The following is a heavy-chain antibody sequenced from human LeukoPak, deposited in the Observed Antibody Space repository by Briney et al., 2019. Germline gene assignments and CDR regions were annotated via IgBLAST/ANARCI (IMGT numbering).Heavy chain of an antibody. V-gene: IGHV3-21*01. CDR3: ARVEGGYSYGLSDY. CDR2: ISSSSSYI. J-gene: IGHJ4*02. CDR1: GFTISSYS. Sequence: GGSLRLSCAASGFTISSYSMNWVRQAPGKGLEWVSSISSSSSYIYYADSVKGRFTISRDNAKNSLYLQMNSLRAEDTAVYYCARVEGGYSYGLSDYWGQGTLVTVSS. D-gene: IGHD5-18*01.